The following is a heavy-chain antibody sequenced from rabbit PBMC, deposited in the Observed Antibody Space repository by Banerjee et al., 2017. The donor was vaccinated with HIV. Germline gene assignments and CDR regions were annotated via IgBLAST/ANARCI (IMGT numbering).Heavy chain of an antibody. CDR1: GFDFSNNA. J-gene: IGHJ6*01. CDR3: AKNDGGSSYLRL. D-gene: IGHD8-1*01. Sequence: QEQLVESGGGLVQPEGSLTLTCKASGFDFSNNAMCWVRQAPGKGLEWIASIDTGDGSTYYASWAKGRFTISKTSSTTVTLQMTSLTAADTATYFCAKNDGGSSYLRLWGPGTLVTVS. CDR2: IDTGDGST. V-gene: IGHV1S47*01.